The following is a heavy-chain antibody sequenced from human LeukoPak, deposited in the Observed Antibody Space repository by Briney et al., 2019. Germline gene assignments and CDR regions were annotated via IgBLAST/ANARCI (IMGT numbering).Heavy chain of an antibody. CDR1: GFTFSSYA. D-gene: IGHD4-17*01. J-gene: IGHJ4*02. Sequence: GGSLRLSCAASGFTFSSYAMSWVRQAPGKGLEWVSAISGSGGSTYYADSVKGRFAISRDNSKNTLYLQMNSLRAEDTAVYYCANSGGVTTPFDYWGQGTLVTVSS. V-gene: IGHV3-23*01. CDR2: ISGSGGST. CDR3: ANSGGVTTPFDY.